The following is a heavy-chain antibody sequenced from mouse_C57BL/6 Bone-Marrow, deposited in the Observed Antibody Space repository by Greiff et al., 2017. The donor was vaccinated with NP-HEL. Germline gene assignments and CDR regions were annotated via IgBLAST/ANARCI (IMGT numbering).Heavy chain of an antibody. CDR3: APHYYAMDY. J-gene: IGHJ4*01. V-gene: IGHV1-50*01. CDR2: IDPSDSYT. Sequence: GQGLEWIGEIDPSDSYTNYNQKFKGKATLTVDTSSSTAYMQLSSLTSEDSAVYYCAPHYYAMDYWGQGTSVTVSS.